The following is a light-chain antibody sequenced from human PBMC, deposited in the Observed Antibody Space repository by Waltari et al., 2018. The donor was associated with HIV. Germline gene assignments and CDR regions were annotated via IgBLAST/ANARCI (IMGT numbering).Light chain of an antibody. CDR1: QGINNY. CDR2: AAS. J-gene: IGKJ2*01. Sequence: DIQMTQSPSSLSASEGDRVTITCRASQGINNYLVWFQQKPGKAPKSLIYAASNLQSGVPSRFSGSGSGTDFTLTINSLQTEDFATYYCQQYNSYPYTFGQGTKLEI. V-gene: IGKV1-16*01. CDR3: QQYNSYPYT.